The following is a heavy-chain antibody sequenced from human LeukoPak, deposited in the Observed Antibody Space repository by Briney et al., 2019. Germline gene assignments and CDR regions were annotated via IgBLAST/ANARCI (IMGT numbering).Heavy chain of an antibody. CDR3: ARGKSRGSHIDY. J-gene: IGHJ4*02. CDR1: GYSISSGYY. Sequence: SETLSLTCTVSGYSISSGYYWGWIRQPPGKGLEWTGSIYHSWSTYYNPSLKSRVTISVDTSKNPFSLKLSSVTAADTAVYYCARGKSRGSHIDYWGQGTPVTVSS. CDR2: IYHSWST. V-gene: IGHV4-38-2*02. D-gene: IGHD1-26*01.